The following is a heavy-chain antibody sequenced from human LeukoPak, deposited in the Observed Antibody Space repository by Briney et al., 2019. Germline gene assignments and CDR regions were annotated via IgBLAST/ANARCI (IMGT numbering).Heavy chain of an antibody. Sequence: PGGSLKLSCAASGFTFSGSAMHWVRQASGKGLEWVGRIRSKANSYATAYAASVKGRFTISRDDSKNTAYLQMTRLKPEDTAVYYCTRLQLATDRVDCSSTSCYKDYWGQGTLVTVSS. CDR1: GFTFSGSA. V-gene: IGHV3-73*01. J-gene: IGHJ4*02. CDR3: TRLQLATDRVDCSSTSCYKDY. D-gene: IGHD2-2*02. CDR2: IRSKANSYAT.